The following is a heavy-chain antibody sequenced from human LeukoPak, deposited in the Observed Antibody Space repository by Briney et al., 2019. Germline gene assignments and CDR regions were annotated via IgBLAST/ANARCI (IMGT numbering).Heavy chain of an antibody. CDR2: ISTSGST. CDR3: ARGPPSDGDYVDYYFYMDV. D-gene: IGHD4-17*01. Sequence: SETLSLTCTVSGDSISGFYWSWIRQPAGKGLQWIGRISTSGSTNYNPSLKSRVTMSVDRSTNEFSLTVRSVTAADTALYYCARGPPSDGDYVDYYFYMDVWGKGTTVTVSS. CDR1: GDSISGFY. V-gene: IGHV4-4*07. J-gene: IGHJ6*03.